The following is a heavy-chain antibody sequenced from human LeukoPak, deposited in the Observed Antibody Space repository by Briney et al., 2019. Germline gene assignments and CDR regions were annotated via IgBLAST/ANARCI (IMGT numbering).Heavy chain of an antibody. CDR1: GYTIRSGDY. J-gene: IGHJ4*02. D-gene: IGHD2-21*02. CDR3: ARNRSVTATPGFDH. V-gene: IGHV4-38-2*01. Sequence: PSETLSLTCAVSGYTIRSGDYWGWIRQSPGKGLEWIRSIYHSGSTHYNPSLKSRVTISVDTSKSQSSLMLSSVTAADTAVYYCARNRSVTATPGFDHWGQGTLVTVSS. CDR2: IYHSGST.